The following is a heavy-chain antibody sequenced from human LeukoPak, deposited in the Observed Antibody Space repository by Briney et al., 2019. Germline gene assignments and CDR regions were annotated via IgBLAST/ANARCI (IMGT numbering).Heavy chain of an antibody. Sequence: QPERSLRLSCAASGFTFSSYAMHWVRQAPGKGLEWVAVIWYDGSNKYYADSVKGRFTISRDNSKNTLYLQMNRLRAEDTAVYYCARDVGAAGDDYAVAWGQGTLVTVSS. V-gene: IGHV3-33*01. D-gene: IGHD6-13*01. J-gene: IGHJ5*02. CDR2: IWYDGSNK. CDR1: GFTFSSYA. CDR3: ARDVGAAGDDYAVA.